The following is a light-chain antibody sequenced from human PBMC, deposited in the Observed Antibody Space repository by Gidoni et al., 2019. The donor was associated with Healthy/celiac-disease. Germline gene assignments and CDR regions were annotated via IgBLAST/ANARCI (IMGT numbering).Light chain of an antibody. CDR1: SSDVGGYNY. V-gene: IGLV2-14*03. Sequence: QSALTQPAPVPGSPGQSSPISCTGTSSDVGGYNYVSWYQQHPGKAPKLMIYDVSDRPSGVSNRFSGSKSGNTASLTISGLQAEDEADYCCSSYTSSSTWVFGGGTKLTVL. CDR3: SSYTSSSTWV. J-gene: IGLJ3*02. CDR2: DVS.